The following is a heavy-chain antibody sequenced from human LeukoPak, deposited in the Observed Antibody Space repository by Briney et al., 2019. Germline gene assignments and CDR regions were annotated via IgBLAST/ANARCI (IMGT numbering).Heavy chain of an antibody. J-gene: IGHJ4*02. CDR3: AREGSGGYDFSGNY. D-gene: IGHD5-12*01. CDR1: GGSISSYY. CDR2: IYYGGST. Sequence: PSETLSLTCTVSGGSISSYYWSWIRQPPGKGLEWIGYIYYGGSTYYNPSLKSRVTISVDTSKNQFSLKLSSVTAADTAVYYCAREGSGGYDFSGNYWGQGTLVTVSS. V-gene: IGHV4-59*12.